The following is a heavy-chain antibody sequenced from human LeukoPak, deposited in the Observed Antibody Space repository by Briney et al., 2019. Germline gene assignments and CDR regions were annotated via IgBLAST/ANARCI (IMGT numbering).Heavy chain of an antibody. CDR1: GFTFSSYA. D-gene: IGHD6-13*01. CDR2: ISGSSST. Sequence: GGSLRLFCAASGFTFSSYAMSWVRQAPGKGLEWVSAISGSSSTYYADSVKGRFTTSRDNSKYTLYLQMNSLRAEDTAVYYCAKNLRDSRRTGNDYWGQGTLVTVSS. V-gene: IGHV3-23*01. J-gene: IGHJ4*02. CDR3: AKNLRDSRRTGNDY.